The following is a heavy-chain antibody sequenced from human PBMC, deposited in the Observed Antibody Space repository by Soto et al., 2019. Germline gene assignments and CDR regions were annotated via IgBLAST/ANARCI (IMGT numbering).Heavy chain of an antibody. CDR1: GGSISSGDYY. D-gene: IGHD3-10*01. Sequence: QVQLQESGPGLVKPSQTLSLTCTVSGGSISSGDYYWSWIRQPPGKGLEWIGYIYYSGSTYYNPSLKSRVTISVDTSKNQFALKLSSVTAADTAVYYCARVAGTFYWYFDLWGRGTLVTVSS. V-gene: IGHV4-30-4*01. J-gene: IGHJ2*01. CDR2: IYYSGST. CDR3: ARVAGTFYWYFDL.